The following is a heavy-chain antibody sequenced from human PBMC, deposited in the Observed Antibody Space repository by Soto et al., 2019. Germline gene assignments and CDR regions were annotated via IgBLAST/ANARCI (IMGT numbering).Heavy chain of an antibody. CDR1: GGSISSSYW. D-gene: IGHD3-3*01. J-gene: IGHJ4*02. CDR2: IYHSGST. CDR3: VTSLNYDFWRDGGRHYYFDY. Sequence: PSETLSLTCAVSGGSISSSYWWNWVRQPPGKGLEWIGKIYHSGSTNYNPSLKNRVTISVDKSNNQFPLRLSSVTAADTAVYFCVTSLNYDFWRDGGRHYYFDYWGQGTLVTVSS. V-gene: IGHV4-4*02.